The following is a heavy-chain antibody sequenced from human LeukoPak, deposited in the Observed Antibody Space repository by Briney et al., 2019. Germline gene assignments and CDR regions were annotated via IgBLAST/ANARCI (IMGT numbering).Heavy chain of an antibody. V-gene: IGHV3-30*02. J-gene: IGHJ3*02. CDR1: GFTFSSYG. D-gene: IGHD3-22*01. CDR2: IRYDGSNK. Sequence: PGGSLRLSCAASGFTFSSYGMHWVRQAPGKGLEWVAFIRYDGSNKYYADSVKGRFTISRDNAKNSLYLQMNSLRAEDTAVYYCARGRAYYDSSGYGLNDAFDIWGQGTMVTVSS. CDR3: ARGRAYYDSSGYGLNDAFDI.